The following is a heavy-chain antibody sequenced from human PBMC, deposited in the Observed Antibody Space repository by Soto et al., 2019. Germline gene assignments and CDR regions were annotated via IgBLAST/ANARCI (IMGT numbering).Heavy chain of an antibody. CDR2: FFIGGNT. CDR3: YRGNVVPLAY. V-gene: IGHV4-39*07. CDR1: GGSITGGSISSYY. D-gene: IGHD2-21*01. Sequence: SETLSLTCTVSGGSITGGSISSYYWGWMRQPPGKGLEWIASFFIGGNTYYNPSLKSRVTTSVDTSKNQFSLKLSSVTAADTAVYYCYRGNVVPLAYWGQGTLVTVSS. J-gene: IGHJ4*02.